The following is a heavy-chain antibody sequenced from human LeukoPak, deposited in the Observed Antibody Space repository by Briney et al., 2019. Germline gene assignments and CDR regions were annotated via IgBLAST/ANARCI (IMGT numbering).Heavy chain of an antibody. V-gene: IGHV3-23*01. D-gene: IGHD3-22*01. CDR2: ISGSGGST. Sequence: PGGSLRLSCAASGFTFSSYAMSWVRQAPGKGLEWVSAISGSGGSTYYADSVKGRFTIPRDNSKNTLYLQMNSLRAEDTAVYYCAKASEIVVVIPYYFDYWGQGTLVTVSS. CDR1: GFTFSSYA. CDR3: AKASEIVVVIPYYFDY. J-gene: IGHJ4*02.